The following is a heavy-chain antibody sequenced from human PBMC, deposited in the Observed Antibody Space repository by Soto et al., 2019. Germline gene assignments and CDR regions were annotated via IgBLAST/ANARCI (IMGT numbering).Heavy chain of an antibody. J-gene: IGHJ6*02. D-gene: IGHD6-13*01. V-gene: IGHV1-69*13. Sequence: ASVKVSCKASGGTFSSYAISWVRQAPGQGLEWMGGIIPIFGTANYAQKFQGRVTITADESTSTAYMEVSSLRSEDTGVYYCASADSVAAGIHYYCYGMDVWGRGSAVTSS. CDR1: GGTFSSYA. CDR3: ASADSVAAGIHYYCYGMDV. CDR2: IIPIFGTA.